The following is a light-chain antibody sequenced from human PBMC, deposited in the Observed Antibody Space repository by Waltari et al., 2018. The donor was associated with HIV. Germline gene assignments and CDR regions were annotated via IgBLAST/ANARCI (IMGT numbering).Light chain of an antibody. V-gene: IGLV8-61*01. CDR1: SGSFSSSHY. CDR3: VLYMGSGVWV. Sequence: QTVVTQEPSLSVSPKGTVTLTCGLSSGSFSSSHYPSWYQQTPGQAPRPLIYSTNSRSSGVPDRFSGSILGNKAALTITGAQADDECDYHCVLYMGSGVWVFGGGTRVTVL. CDR2: STN. J-gene: IGLJ3*02.